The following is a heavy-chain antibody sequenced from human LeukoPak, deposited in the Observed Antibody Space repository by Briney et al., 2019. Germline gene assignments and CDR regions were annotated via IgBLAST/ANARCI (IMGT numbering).Heavy chain of an antibody. V-gene: IGHV4-4*02. J-gene: IGHJ4*02. CDR3: TRESGAFSPFGF. CDR2: VHLSGAS. Sequence: SETLPLTCAVSGGSILTTNWWSWVRQPPGKGLEWIGEVHLSGASNYNPPLKSRVNMSIDKSKNQLSLELTSVTAADTAIYYCTRESGAFSPFGFWGQGTLVTVS. CDR1: GGSILTTNW. D-gene: IGHD1-26*01.